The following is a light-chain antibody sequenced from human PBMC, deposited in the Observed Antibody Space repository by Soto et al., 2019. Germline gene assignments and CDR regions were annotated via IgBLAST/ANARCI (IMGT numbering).Light chain of an antibody. CDR3: QAWDSSTPYVV. V-gene: IGLV3-1*01. J-gene: IGLJ2*01. Sequence: SYELTQPPSVSVSPGQTASITCSGDNLGDKYACWYQQTPGQSPVLVIYQDSKRPSGIPERFSGSNSGNTATLTISGTQAMDDADYYCQAWDSSTPYVVYGGGTKLTVL. CDR1: NLGDKY. CDR2: QDS.